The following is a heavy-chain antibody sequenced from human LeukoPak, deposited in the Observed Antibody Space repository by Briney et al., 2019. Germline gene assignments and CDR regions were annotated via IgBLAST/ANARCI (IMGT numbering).Heavy chain of an antibody. CDR1: GYTFTSYD. J-gene: IGHJ6*02. V-gene: IGHV1-8*01. CDR3: ARLYSGSMSSPYYYGMDV. Sequence: ASVKVSCKASGYTFTSYDINWVRQATGQGLEWMGWMNPNSGNTGYAQKFQGRVTMTRNTSISTAYMELSGLRSEDTAVYYCARLYSGSMSSPYYYGMDVWGQGTTVTVSS. D-gene: IGHD3-10*01. CDR2: MNPNSGNT.